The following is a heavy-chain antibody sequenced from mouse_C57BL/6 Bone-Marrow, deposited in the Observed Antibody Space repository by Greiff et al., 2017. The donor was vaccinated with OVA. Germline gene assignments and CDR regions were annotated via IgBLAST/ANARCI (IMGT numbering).Heavy chain of an antibody. CDR1: GYTFTSYW. CDR2: IDPSDSYT. J-gene: IGHJ2*01. V-gene: IGHV1-69*01. Sequence: QVQLQQPGAELVMPGASVKLSCKASGYTFTSYWMHWVKQRPGQGLEWIGEIDPSDSYTNYTQKFKGKSTLTVDKSSSTAYMQLSSLTSEDSAVYYCAREDYYGRFDYWGQGTTLTVSS. CDR3: AREDYYGRFDY. D-gene: IGHD1-1*01.